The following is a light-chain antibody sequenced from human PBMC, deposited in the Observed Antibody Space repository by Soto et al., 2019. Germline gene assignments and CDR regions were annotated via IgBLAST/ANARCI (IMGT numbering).Light chain of an antibody. J-gene: IGKJ1*01. Sequence: EIGMTKSPATLSVSPGERATLSCRASQSVSSNLAWYQQKPGQAPRLLIYGASTRATGIPARFSGSGSGTEFTLTIRSLQSEDFAVYYCQQYNNWPPWTFGRGTKVDNK. CDR2: GAS. V-gene: IGKV3-15*01. CDR1: QSVSSN. CDR3: QQYNNWPPWT.